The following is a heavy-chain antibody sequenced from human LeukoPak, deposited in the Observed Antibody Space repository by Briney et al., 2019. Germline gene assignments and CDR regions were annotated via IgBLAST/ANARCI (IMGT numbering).Heavy chain of an antibody. CDR3: ARQRDSSGYYNFDY. V-gene: IGHV3-23*01. CDR1: GFTFSSYA. Sequence: GGSLRLSCAASGFTFSSYAMNWVRQAPGKGLEWVSVISGSGGSTYDADSVKGRFTISRDNSKNTLYLQMNSLRAEDTAVYYCARQRDSSGYYNFDYWGQGTLVTVSS. CDR2: ISGSGGST. J-gene: IGHJ4*02. D-gene: IGHD3-22*01.